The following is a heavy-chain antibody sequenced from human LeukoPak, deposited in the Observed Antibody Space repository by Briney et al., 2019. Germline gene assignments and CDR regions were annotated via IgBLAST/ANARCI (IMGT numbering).Heavy chain of an antibody. CDR2: IIPIFCTA. CDR3: ASSDIVVVPAAMGEYYYYYYMDV. D-gene: IGHD2-2*01. CDR1: GGTFSSYA. Sequence: SVKVSCKASGGTFSSYAISWVRQAPGQGLEWMGGIIPIFCTANYAQKFQGRVTITADKSTRTAYMELSCLRSEDTAVYYCASSDIVVVPAAMGEYYYYYYMDVWGKGTTVTVSS. V-gene: IGHV1-69*06. J-gene: IGHJ6*03.